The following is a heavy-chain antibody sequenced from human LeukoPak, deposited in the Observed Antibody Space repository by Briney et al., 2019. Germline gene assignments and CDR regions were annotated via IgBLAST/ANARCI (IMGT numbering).Heavy chain of an antibody. D-gene: IGHD6-19*01. CDR1: GFTFSSYD. Sequence: TGGSLRLSCEASGFTFSSYDMSWVRQAPGKGLEWVSAISGSGDSSYYADSVKGRFTISRDNSKNTLYLQMNSLRAEDTAVYYCANRRWLVSSFDYWGQGTLVTVSS. CDR3: ANRRWLVSSFDY. J-gene: IGHJ4*02. CDR2: ISGSGDSS. V-gene: IGHV3-23*01.